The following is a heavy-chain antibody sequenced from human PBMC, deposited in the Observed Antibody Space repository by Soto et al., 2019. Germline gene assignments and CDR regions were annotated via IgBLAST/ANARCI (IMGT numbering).Heavy chain of an antibody. V-gene: IGHV3-23*01. J-gene: IGHJ4*02. D-gene: IGHD3-10*01. CDR1: GFTFSSYA. CDR3: AKDLVYYGSGSTYGYFDY. Sequence: PGGSLRLSCAASGFTFSSYAMSWVRQAPGKGLEWVSAISGSGGSTYYADSVKGRFTISRDNSKNTLYLQMNSLRAEDTAVYYCAKDLVYYGSGSTYGYFDYWGQGTLVTVSS. CDR2: ISGSGGST.